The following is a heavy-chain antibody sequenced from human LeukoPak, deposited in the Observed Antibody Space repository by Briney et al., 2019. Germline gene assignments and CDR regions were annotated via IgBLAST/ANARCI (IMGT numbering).Heavy chain of an antibody. D-gene: IGHD2-21*02. J-gene: IGHJ6*02. Sequence: ASVKVSCKASGYTFTGYYMHWVRQAPGQGLEWMGWINPNSGGTNYAQKFQGRVTMTRDTSISTAYMELSRLRSDDTAVYYCARDGDNEGYYYGMDVWGQGTTVTVSS. V-gene: IGHV1-2*02. CDR2: INPNSGGT. CDR3: ARDGDNEGYYYGMDV. CDR1: GYTFTGYY.